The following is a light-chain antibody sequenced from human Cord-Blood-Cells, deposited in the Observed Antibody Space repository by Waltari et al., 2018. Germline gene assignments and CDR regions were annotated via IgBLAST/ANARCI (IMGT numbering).Light chain of an antibody. Sequence: EIVLTQSPGTLSLSPGERATLSCRASQSVSRSYLAWYQQKPGQAPRLLIYGASSRATGIPYRFSGSGSGTDFTLTISRLEPEDFAVYYCQQYGSSLYTFGPGTKVDIK. CDR3: QQYGSSLYT. V-gene: IGKV3-20*01. J-gene: IGKJ3*01. CDR1: QSVSRSY. CDR2: GAS.